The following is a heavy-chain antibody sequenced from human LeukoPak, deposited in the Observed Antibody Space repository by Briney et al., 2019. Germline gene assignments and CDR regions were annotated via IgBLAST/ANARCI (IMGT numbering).Heavy chain of an antibody. CDR1: GGSISSSSYY. V-gene: IGHV4-39*01. Sequence: MTSETLSLTCTVSGGSISSSSYYWGWIRQPPGKGLEWIGNIYYSGSTYYNPSLKSRVTISVDTSKNQFSLKLSSVTAADTAVYYCALTGTPPSVIIFRRGDCWGQGTLVTVSS. J-gene: IGHJ4*02. CDR2: IYYSGST. CDR3: ALTGTPPSVIIFRRGDC. D-gene: IGHD3-9*01.